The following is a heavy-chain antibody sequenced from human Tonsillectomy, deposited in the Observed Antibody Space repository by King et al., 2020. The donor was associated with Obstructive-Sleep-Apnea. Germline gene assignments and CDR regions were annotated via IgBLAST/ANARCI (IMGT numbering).Heavy chain of an antibody. J-gene: IGHJ4*02. CDR3: SGDNNKNWWGSSYY. D-gene: IGHD2-8*02. V-gene: IGHV1-2*02. CDR1: GYTFTAYY. Sequence: QLVQSGADVKKPGASVKVSCKASGYTFTAYYIHWVRQAPGQGLEWMGGTNPDSGDTNYAQKFQGRVTMTRDTSINTAYMELSSLGSDATAVYYCSGDNNKNWWGSSYYWGQGTLVSVSS. CDR2: TNPDSGDT.